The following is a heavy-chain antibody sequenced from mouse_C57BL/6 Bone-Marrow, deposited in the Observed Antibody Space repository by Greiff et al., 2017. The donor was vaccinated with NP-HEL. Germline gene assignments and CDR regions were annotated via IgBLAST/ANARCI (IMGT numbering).Heavy chain of an antibody. CDR1: GFTFSDYY. D-gene: IGHD3-3*01. Sequence: EVQRVESEGGLVQPGSSMKLSCTASGFTFSDYYMAWVRQVPEKGLEWAANINYDGSSTYYLDSLKSRFIISRDNAKNILYLQMSSLKSEDTATYYCARDRTRYWYFDVWGTGTTVTVSS. V-gene: IGHV5-16*01. J-gene: IGHJ1*03. CDR2: INYDGSST. CDR3: ARDRTRYWYFDV.